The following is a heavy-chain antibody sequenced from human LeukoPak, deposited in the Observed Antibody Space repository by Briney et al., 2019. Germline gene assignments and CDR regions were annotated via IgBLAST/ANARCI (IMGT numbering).Heavy chain of an antibody. CDR3: ARDFSDCTSTTCSHDY. V-gene: IGHV3-48*02. CDR2: ISSNSRTI. Sequence: GESPRLSCVASGFTFSSYSMNWVRQAPGKGLEWISHISSNSRTIHYSGSVKGRFTISRDNAKNSLYLQMSSLSDEDTAVYYCARDFSDCTSTTCSHDYWGQGTLVTASS. J-gene: IGHJ4*02. CDR1: GFTFSSYS. D-gene: IGHD2-2*01.